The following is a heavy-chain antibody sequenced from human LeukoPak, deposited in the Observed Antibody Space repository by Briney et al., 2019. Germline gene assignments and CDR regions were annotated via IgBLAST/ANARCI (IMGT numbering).Heavy chain of an antibody. V-gene: IGHV1-2*02. D-gene: IGHD3/OR15-3a*01. CDR1: GYTFTGKF. J-gene: IGHJ4*02. CDR3: ARDREGLAYFDF. Sequence: GSVRVSCKASGYTFTGKFIHWVRQAPGRGLEWMGWIDPDSGGTDYAQTFQGRVTMTRDTSIATAYMDLNRLISDDTAVYYCARDREGLAYFDFWGQGTLVTVSS. CDR2: IDPDSGGT.